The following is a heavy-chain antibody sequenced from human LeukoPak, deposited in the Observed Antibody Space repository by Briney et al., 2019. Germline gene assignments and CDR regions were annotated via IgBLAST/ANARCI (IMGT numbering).Heavy chain of an antibody. Sequence: GGSLRLSCAVSGFTFSIYEMIWVRQAPGKGLEWVAYISSDGGTMYYADSVKGRFTISRDDAEKSLYLQTNRLRAEDTAVYYCARGGNYFDPWGQGTLVTVSS. CDR2: ISSDGGTM. CDR3: ARGGNYFDP. V-gene: IGHV3-48*03. J-gene: IGHJ5*02. CDR1: GFTFSIYE.